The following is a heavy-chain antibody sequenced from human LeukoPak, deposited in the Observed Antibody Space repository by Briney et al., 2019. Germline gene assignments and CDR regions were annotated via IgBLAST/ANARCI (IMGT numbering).Heavy chain of an antibody. CDR1: GGSISSSNW. J-gene: IGHJ5*02. D-gene: IGHD6-19*01. V-gene: IGHV4-4*02. CDR2: IYHSGST. CDR3: ARRGSRGIAVAGTFLRLNNWFDP. Sequence: PSGTLSLTCAVSGGSISSSNWWSWVRQPPGKGLEWIGEIYHSGSTNYNPSLKSRVTISVDKSKNQFSLKLSSVTAADTAVYYCARRGSRGIAVAGTFLRLNNWFDPWGQGTLVTVSS.